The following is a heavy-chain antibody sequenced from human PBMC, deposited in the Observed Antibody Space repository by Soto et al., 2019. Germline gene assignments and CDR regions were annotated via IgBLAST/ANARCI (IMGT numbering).Heavy chain of an antibody. CDR3: APRYGSGSYYDY. CDR1: GYTLTELS. J-gene: IGHJ4*02. D-gene: IGHD3-10*01. V-gene: IGHV1-24*01. CDR2: FDREDGET. Sequence: ASVKVSCKVSGYTLTELSMHWVRQAPGKGLEWMGRFDREDGETIYAQKFQGRVTMTEDTSTDTAYMELSSLRSEDTAVYYCAPRYGSGSYYDYWGQGTLVTVSS.